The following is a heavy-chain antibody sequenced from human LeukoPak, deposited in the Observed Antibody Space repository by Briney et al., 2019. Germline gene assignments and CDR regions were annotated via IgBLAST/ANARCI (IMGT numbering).Heavy chain of an antibody. D-gene: IGHD3-22*01. J-gene: IGHJ4*02. V-gene: IGHV3-43D*03. CDR1: GFTFDDYA. CDR3: AKATDYYDSSTYFDY. Sequence: TGGSLRLSCAASGFTFDDYAMHWVRQAPGKGLEWVSLISWDGGSTYYADSVKGRFTISRDNSKNSLYLQMNSLRAEDTALYYCAKATDYYDSSTYFDYWGQGTLVTVSS. CDR2: ISWDGGST.